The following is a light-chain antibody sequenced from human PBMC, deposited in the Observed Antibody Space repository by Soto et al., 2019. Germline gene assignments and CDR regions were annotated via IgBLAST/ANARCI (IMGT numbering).Light chain of an antibody. V-gene: IGKV1-5*03. CDR3: QHYNSYSEA. Sequence: EIQMTQSPSTLSASGGDRVTITCRASQSIINWLGWYQQKPGKAPKLLIYKASTLKSGVPSRFSGSGSGTEFTLTISSLQPDDFATYYCQHYNSYSEAFGQGTKVDIK. J-gene: IGKJ1*01. CDR1: QSIINW. CDR2: KAS.